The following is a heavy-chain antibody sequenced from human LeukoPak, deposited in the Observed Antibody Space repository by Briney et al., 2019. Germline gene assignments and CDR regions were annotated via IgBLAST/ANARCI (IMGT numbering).Heavy chain of an antibody. V-gene: IGHV3-7*05. J-gene: IGHJ4*02. CDR3: AKSAGKTYYDSSGYFDY. Sequence: PGGSLRLSCAASGFTFSSYWMSWVRQAPGKGLEWVATIKQDGSEKYYVDSVKGRFTTSRDNSKNTLYLQMNSLRDEDTAVYYCAKSAGKTYYDSSGYFDYWGQGTLVTVSS. D-gene: IGHD3-22*01. CDR2: IKQDGSEK. CDR1: GFTFSSYW.